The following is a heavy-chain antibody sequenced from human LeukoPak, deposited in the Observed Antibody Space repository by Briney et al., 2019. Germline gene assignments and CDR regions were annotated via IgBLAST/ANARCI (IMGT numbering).Heavy chain of an antibody. CDR1: GFTFSRFW. CDR3: ARDQSIAGPTTADY. J-gene: IGHJ4*02. V-gene: IGHV3-74*01. Sequence: GGTLRLSCAASGFTFSRFWMHWVRQAPGKGLVWVSRINTDASNTIYADSVKGRFTISRDNAKNTLYLQMNSLRAEDTAVYYCARDQSIAGPTTADYWGQGTLVTVSS. CDR2: INTDASNT. D-gene: IGHD1-26*01.